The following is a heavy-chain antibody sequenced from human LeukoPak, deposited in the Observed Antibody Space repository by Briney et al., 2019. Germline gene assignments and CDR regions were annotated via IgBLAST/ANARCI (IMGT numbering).Heavy chain of an antibody. CDR2: IYHTGNT. V-gene: IGHV4-30-4*01. CDR3: AGLNYYDSSGYEGY. D-gene: IGHD3-22*01. Sequence: SETLSLTCTVSGGSISGGDHYWSWIRQPPGKGLEWIGYIYHTGNTYYSPSLRSRLTISVDTSKNQFSLKLNSVTAADTAVYYCAGLNYYDSSGYEGYWGQGTLVTVSS. CDR1: GGSISGGDHY. J-gene: IGHJ4*02.